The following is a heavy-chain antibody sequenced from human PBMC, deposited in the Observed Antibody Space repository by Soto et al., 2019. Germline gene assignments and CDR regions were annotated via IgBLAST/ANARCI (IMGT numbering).Heavy chain of an antibody. CDR3: ARRTGRRYYFYYYGMDV. Sequence: GESLKISCKGSGDSFTSYWISWVRQMPGKGLEWMGRIDPSDSYTNYSPSFQGHVTISADKSISTAYLQWSSLKASDTAMYYCARRTGRRYYFYYYGMDVWGQGTTVTVSS. D-gene: IGHD7-27*01. CDR2: IDPSDSYT. V-gene: IGHV5-10-1*01. J-gene: IGHJ6*02. CDR1: GDSFTSYW.